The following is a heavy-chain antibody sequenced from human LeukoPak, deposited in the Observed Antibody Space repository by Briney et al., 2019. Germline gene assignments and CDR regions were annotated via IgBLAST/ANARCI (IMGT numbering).Heavy chain of an antibody. CDR1: GYTFTSYY. J-gene: IGHJ3*02. Sequence: ASVKVSCKASGYTFTSYYMHWVRQAPGQGLEWMGIINPSGGSTSYAQKFQGRVTMTRDTSTSTAYMELRSLGSDDTAVYYCAREEGDWGDAFDIWGQGTLVTVSS. D-gene: IGHD2-21*02. CDR3: AREEGDWGDAFDI. CDR2: INPSGGST. V-gene: IGHV1-46*01.